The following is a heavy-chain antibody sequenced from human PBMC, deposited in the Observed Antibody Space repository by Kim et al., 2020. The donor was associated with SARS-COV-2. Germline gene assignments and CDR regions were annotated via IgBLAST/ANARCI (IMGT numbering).Heavy chain of an antibody. V-gene: IGHV3-15*01. Sequence: GSLRLSCAVSGFPFSDAWMSWVRQAPGKGLEWVGRIKSKAVGGTTDYAAPVKGRFTISRDDSENMLYLQMNTLKTEDTAVYYCTSDRGVPADCWGQGTLVTVSS. CDR1: GFPFSDAW. D-gene: IGHD2-2*01. CDR2: IKSKAVGGTT. J-gene: IGHJ4*02. CDR3: TSDRGVPADC.